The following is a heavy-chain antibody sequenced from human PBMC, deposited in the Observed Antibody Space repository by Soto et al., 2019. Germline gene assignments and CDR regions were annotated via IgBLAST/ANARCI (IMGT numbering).Heavy chain of an antibody. CDR1: GFTFSSYA. Sequence: GGSLRLSCAASGFTFSSYAMTWVRQAPGKGLEWVSSISGSGGSTYYADSVKGRFTISRDNFRNTLYLQMNSLRAEDTAIYYCAKEGVRGGWSSLVLDYWGQGTLVTVSS. CDR2: ISGSGGST. J-gene: IGHJ4*02. CDR3: AKEGVRGGWSSLVLDY. D-gene: IGHD6-19*01. V-gene: IGHV3-23*01.